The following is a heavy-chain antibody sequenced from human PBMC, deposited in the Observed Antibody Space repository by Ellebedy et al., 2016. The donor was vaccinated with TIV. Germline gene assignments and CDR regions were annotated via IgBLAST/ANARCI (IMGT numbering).Heavy chain of an antibody. Sequence: GESLKISCAASLFTFSDYYMSWIRQAPGKGLEWVSYISSSSSTIYYADSVKGRFTISRDNAKNSLYLQMNSLRDEDTAVYYCARLQETINLQDYSSSWYTLGFDYWGQGTLVTVSS. CDR2: ISSSSSTI. V-gene: IGHV3-11*04. J-gene: IGHJ4*02. D-gene: IGHD6-13*01. CDR3: ARLQETINLQDYSSSWYTLGFDY. CDR1: LFTFSDYY.